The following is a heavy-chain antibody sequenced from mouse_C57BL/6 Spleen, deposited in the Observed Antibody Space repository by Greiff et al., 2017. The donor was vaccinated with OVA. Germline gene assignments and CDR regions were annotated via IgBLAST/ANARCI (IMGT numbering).Heavy chain of an antibody. D-gene: IGHD2-1*01. CDR2: IDPETGGT. CDR3: TRMGGNYDYAMDY. J-gene: IGHJ4*01. CDR1: GYTFTDYE. V-gene: IGHV1-15*01. Sequence: VKLQQSGAELVRPGASVTLSCKASGYTFTDYEMHWVKQTPVHGLEWIGAIDPETGGTAYNQKFKGKAILTAEKSSSTAYMELRSLTSEDSAVYYCTRMGGNYDYAMDYWGQGTSVTVSS.